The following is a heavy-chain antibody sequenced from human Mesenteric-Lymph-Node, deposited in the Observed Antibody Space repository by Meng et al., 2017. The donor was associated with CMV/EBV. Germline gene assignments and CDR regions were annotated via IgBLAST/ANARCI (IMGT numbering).Heavy chain of an antibody. J-gene: IGHJ4*02. D-gene: IGHD3-10*01. V-gene: IGHV3-23*01. CDR2: IGASGGTK. Sequence: GGSLRLSCTASGFSFSNYALTWVRQAPGKGLEWVSDIGASGGTKYYADSVKGRFTISRDNAKNTLYLQMNSLRAEDTAVYYCARDLDGSGSYLYYFDYWGQGTLVTVSS. CDR1: GFSFSNYA. CDR3: ARDLDGSGSYLYYFDY.